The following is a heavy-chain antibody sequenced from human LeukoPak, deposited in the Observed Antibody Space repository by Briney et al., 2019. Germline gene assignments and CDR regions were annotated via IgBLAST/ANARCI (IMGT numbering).Heavy chain of an antibody. D-gene: IGHD6-13*01. CDR1: GVTFSSYS. V-gene: IGHV1-69*02. J-gene: IGHJ5*02. CDR2: IIPILGIA. CDR3: ARIAAAGYSHFFDP. Sequence: SVKVSCKASGVTFSSYSITWVRQAPGQGLEWMGRIIPILGIASYAQKFQGRVTITADKSTSTAYMELSSLRSEDTAVYYCARIAAAGYSHFFDPWGQGTLVTVSS.